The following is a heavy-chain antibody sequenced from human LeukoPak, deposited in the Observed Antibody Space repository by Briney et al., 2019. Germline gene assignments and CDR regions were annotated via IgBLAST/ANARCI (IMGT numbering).Heavy chain of an antibody. CDR2: INPNSGGT. CDR1: GYTFTCYY. V-gene: IGHV1-2*02. Sequence: ASVKVSCKASGYTFTCYYMHLVRQAPGQGLEWMGWINPNSGGTNYAQKFQGRVTMTRDTSISTAYMELSRLRSDDTAVYSCASGTSGLGLGYYYYMDVWGKGTTVTVSS. CDR3: ASGTSGLGLGYYYYMDV. J-gene: IGHJ6*03. D-gene: IGHD1-26*01.